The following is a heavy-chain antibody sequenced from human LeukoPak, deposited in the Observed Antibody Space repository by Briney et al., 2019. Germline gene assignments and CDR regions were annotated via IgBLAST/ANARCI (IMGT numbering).Heavy chain of an antibody. J-gene: IGHJ4*02. V-gene: IGHV4-4*07. CDR2: NHISGST. CDR1: SGSIISYY. CDR3: ARDSSAWLFDY. Sequence: SETLSHTCLVSSGSIISYYWSWIRQPAGKGLEWIGRNHISGSTNYNPFLKSRVTMSVDTSKNQYSLKLSSVTAADTAVYYCARDSSAWLFDYWGQGTLVTVSS. D-gene: IGHD6-19*01.